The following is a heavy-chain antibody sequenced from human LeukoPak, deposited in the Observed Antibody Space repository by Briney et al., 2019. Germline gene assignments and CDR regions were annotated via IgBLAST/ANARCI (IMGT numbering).Heavy chain of an antibody. CDR1: EFTFTSYE. V-gene: IGHV3-48*03. CDR3: ARGPSIAARYDAFDI. J-gene: IGHJ3*02. D-gene: IGHD6-6*01. Sequence: GGSLRPSCAAPEFTFTSYELNWVRQAPGKGLEWVSYISSSGNTISYADSVKGRFTISRDNAKNSLYLQVISLRAEDTAVYYCARGPSIAARYDAFDIWGQGTMVTVSS. CDR2: ISSSGNTI.